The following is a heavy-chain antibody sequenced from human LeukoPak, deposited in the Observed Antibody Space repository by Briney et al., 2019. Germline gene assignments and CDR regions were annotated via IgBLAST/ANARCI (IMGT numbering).Heavy chain of an antibody. D-gene: IGHD6-19*01. CDR2: IKQDGSEK. V-gene: IGHV3-7*01. CDR1: GFTFSSYW. CDR3: ARDGSSGWYGNDAFDI. J-gene: IGHJ3*02. Sequence: GGSLRLSCAASGFTFSSYWMSWVRQAPGKGLEWVANIKQDGSEKYYVDFVKGRFTISRDNAKNSLYLQMNSLRAEDTAVYYCARDGSSGWYGNDAFDIWGQGTMVTVSS.